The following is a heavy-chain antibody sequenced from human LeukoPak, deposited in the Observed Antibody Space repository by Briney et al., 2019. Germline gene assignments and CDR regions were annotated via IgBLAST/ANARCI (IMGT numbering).Heavy chain of an antibody. V-gene: IGHV1-46*01. CDR1: GYTFTSYG. J-gene: IGHJ6*02. D-gene: IGHD3-10*01. Sequence: ASVKVSCKASGYTFTSYGISWVRQAPGQGLEWMGIINPSGGSTSYAQKFQGRVTMTRDTSTSTVYMELSSLRSEDTAVYYCARSPMVRGGMDVWGQGTTVTVSS. CDR3: ARSPMVRGGMDV. CDR2: INPSGGST.